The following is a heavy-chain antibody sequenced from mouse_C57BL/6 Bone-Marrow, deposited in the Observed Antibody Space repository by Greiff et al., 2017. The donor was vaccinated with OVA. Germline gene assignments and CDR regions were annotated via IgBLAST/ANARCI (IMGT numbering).Heavy chain of an antibody. V-gene: IGHV1-76*01. Sequence: QVQLQQSGAELVRPGASVKLSCKASGYTFTDYYINWVKQRPGQGLEWIARIYPGSGNTYYTEKFQGKATLTAEKYSSTASMQLSSMTPEYAAVYFDERGGGSTASAYWYQGTTLTVSS. D-gene: IGHD1-1*01. CDR3: ERGGGSTASAY. CDR1: GYTFTDYY. CDR2: IYPGSGNT. J-gene: IGHJ2*01.